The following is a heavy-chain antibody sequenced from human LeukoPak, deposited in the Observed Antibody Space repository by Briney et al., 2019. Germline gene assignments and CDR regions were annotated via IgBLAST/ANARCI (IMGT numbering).Heavy chain of an antibody. D-gene: IGHD5-18*01. CDR3: ALGGYGREFDY. Sequence: GGSLRLSCAASGFTFSDYYMSWIRQAPGKGLEWVSYIGTSGSHTNYVDSVKGRFTISRDSAKNSLYLQMNSLRAEDTAVYYCALGGYGREFDYWGQGTLVTVSS. V-gene: IGHV3-11*03. CDR1: GFTFSDYY. J-gene: IGHJ4*02. CDR2: IGTSGSHT.